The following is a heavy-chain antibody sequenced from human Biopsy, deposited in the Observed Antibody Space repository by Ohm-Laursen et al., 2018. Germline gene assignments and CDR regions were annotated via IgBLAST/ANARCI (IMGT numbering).Heavy chain of an antibody. D-gene: IGHD6-19*01. CDR2: INPSGSTT. CDR1: GYPFITYG. CDR3: ARNTGWYGDLYYFDY. J-gene: IGHJ4*02. Sequence: ASVKVSCKASGYPFITYGISWVRQAPGRGLEWMGMINPSGSTTSYPQIFQGRVTMTRDTSKSTVYMELSSLRSADTAVYFCARNTGWYGDLYYFDYWGQGTLVTVSS. V-gene: IGHV1-46*01.